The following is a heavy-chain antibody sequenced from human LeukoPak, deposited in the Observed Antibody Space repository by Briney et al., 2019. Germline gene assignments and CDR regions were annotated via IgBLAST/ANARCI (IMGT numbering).Heavy chain of an antibody. CDR1: GFTFTSSA. CDR2: IVVGSGNT. V-gene: IGHV1-58*01. J-gene: IGHJ3*02. D-gene: IGHD3-3*01. Sequence: RASVKVSCKASGFTFTSSAVQWVRQARGQRLEWIGWIVVGSGNTNYAQKFQERVTITRDMSTSTAYMELSSLRSEDTAVYYCAADRYDFWSGYYKSAFDIWGQGTMVTVSS. CDR3: AADRYDFWSGYYKSAFDI.